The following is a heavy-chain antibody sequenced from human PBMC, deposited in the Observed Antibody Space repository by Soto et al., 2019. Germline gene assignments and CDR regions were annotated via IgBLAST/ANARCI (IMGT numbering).Heavy chain of an antibody. CDR1: GYTFTSYY. J-gene: IGHJ3*02. V-gene: IGHV1-46*01. CDR2: INPSGGST. Sequence: ASVKVSCKASGYTFTSYYMHWVRQAPGQGLEWMGIINPSGGSTSYAQKFQGRVTMTWDTSTSTVYMELSSLRSEDTAVYYCATNIVAPDAFDIGGQGTMVTVSS. D-gene: IGHD5-12*01. CDR3: ATNIVAPDAFDI.